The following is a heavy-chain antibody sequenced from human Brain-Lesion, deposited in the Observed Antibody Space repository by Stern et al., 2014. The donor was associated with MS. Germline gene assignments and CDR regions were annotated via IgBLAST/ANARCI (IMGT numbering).Heavy chain of an antibody. V-gene: IGHV4-61*02. Sequence: VQLVESGPGLVKPSQTLSLSCTVSGGSISSGGYYWSWIRQPAGKGLEWIGRIFNSGSTSYNPSLQSRVTTPIDTPTNTFPPRLTPMPAADTAVYYCARGRVVPGFQYYATDVWGQGTTVIVSS. CDR1: GGSISSGGYY. D-gene: IGHD2-2*01. J-gene: IGHJ6*02. CDR3: ARGRVVPGFQYYATDV. CDR2: IFNSGST.